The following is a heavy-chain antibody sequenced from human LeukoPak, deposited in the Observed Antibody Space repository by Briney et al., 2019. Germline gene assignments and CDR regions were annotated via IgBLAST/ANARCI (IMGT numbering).Heavy chain of an antibody. J-gene: IGHJ4*02. V-gene: IGHV4-38-2*01. Sequence: LRLSCAASGFTFSDYYMSWIRQPPGKGLEWSGSVYNGGSTYYNPSLESRVTVSVDTSKNQFSLKLSSVTAADTAIYYCARLGSSSGRYYFDYWGQGTLVTVSS. CDR2: VYNGGST. CDR3: ARLGSSSGRYYFDY. D-gene: IGHD6-6*01. CDR1: GFTFSDYY.